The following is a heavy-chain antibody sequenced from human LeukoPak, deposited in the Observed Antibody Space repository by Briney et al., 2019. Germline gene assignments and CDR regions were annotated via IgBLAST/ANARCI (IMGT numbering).Heavy chain of an antibody. CDR3: ARVGGYYDYVWGSYHLYYFDY. CDR2: INHSGST. V-gene: IGHV4-34*01. CDR1: GGSFSGYY. Sequence: SETLSLTCAVYGGSFSGYYWSWIRQPPGKGLEWIGGINHSGSTNYNPSLKSRVTISVDTSKNQFSLKLSSVTAADTAVYYCARVGGYYDYVWGSYHLYYFDYWGQGTLVTVSS. D-gene: IGHD3-16*02. J-gene: IGHJ4*02.